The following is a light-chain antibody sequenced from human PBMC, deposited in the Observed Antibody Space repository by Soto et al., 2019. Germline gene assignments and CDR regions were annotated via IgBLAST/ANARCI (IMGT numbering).Light chain of an antibody. CDR2: SNX. V-gene: IGLV1-44*01. Sequence: QSVLTQPPSASGTPGQRVTISCSGSSSNIGSNTVNWYQQLPGTAPKLLIYSNXQRXXXVPDRFSXXKSGTSAXLXISXLXXXXXXXXXXAAWDDSLNGPHVVFGGGTKLTVL. CDR1: SSNIGSNT. CDR3: AAWDDSLNGPHVV. J-gene: IGLJ2*01.